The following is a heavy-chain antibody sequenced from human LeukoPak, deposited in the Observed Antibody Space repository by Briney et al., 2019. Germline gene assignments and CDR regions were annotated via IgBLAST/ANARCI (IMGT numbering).Heavy chain of an antibody. CDR3: ARNYDILTGYSEFDP. J-gene: IGHJ5*02. V-gene: IGHV4-59*01. CDR2: IYYSGST. Sequence: SETLSLTCTVSGGSISSYYWSWIRQPPGKGLEWIGYIYYSGSTNYNPSLKSRVTISVDTSKNQFSLKLSSVTAADTAVYYCARNYDILTGYSEFDPWGQGTLVTVSS. D-gene: IGHD3-9*01. CDR1: GGSISSYY.